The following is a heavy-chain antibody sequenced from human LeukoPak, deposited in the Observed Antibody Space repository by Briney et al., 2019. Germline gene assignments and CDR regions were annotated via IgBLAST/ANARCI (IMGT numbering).Heavy chain of an antibody. CDR3: ARDKVTTIDY. CDR2: INPSGGST. J-gene: IGHJ4*02. D-gene: IGHD4-17*01. V-gene: IGHV1-46*01. Sequence: GASVKVSCKASGYTFTGYYMHWARQAPGQGLEWMGIINPSGGSTSYAQKFQGRVTMTRDTSTSTVYMELSSLGSEDTAVYYCARDKVTTIDYWGQGTLVTISS. CDR1: GYTFTGYY.